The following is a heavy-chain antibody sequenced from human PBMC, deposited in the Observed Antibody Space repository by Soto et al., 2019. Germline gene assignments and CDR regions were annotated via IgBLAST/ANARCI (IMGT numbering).Heavy chain of an antibody. D-gene: IGHD3-10*01. J-gene: IGHJ4*02. CDR3: ARVAGSEGDDYFDY. CDR2: IYYSGST. CDR1: GGSISSGGYY. Sequence: SETLSLTCTVSGGSISSGGYYWSWIRQHPGKGLEWIGYIYYSGSTYYNPSLKSRVTISVDTSKNQFSLKLSSVTAADTAVYYCARVAGSEGDDYFDYWGQGTLVTVSS. V-gene: IGHV4-31*03.